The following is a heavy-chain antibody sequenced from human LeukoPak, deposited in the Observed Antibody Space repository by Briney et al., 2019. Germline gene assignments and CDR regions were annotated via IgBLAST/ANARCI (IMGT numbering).Heavy chain of an antibody. CDR1: GSTFSSYA. V-gene: IGHV3-23*01. CDR3: AKFDGYCSSTSCYALYYYGMDV. D-gene: IGHD2-2*01. J-gene: IGHJ6*02. Sequence: PGRSLRLSCAASGSTFSSYAMSWVRQAPGKGLEWVSAISGSGGSTYYADSVKGRFTISRDNSKNTLYLQMNSLRAEDTAVYYCAKFDGYCSSTSCYALYYYGMDVWGQGTTVTVSS. CDR2: ISGSGGST.